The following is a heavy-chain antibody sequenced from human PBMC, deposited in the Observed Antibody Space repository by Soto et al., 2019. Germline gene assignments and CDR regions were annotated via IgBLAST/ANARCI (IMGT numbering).Heavy chain of an antibody. D-gene: IGHD1-26*01. CDR3: VRDVGFDFDH. V-gene: IGHV6-1*01. CDR2: TYYRSKWYN. Sequence: SQTLSLTCAISGDSVFSNTAAWNWIRQSPSRGLEWLGRTYYRSKWYNDYAVTVKSRIAINPDTSKNQFSLHLNSVTPDDTALYYRVRDVGFDFDHWRQGTQVTVSS. CDR1: GDSVFSNTAA. J-gene: IGHJ4*02.